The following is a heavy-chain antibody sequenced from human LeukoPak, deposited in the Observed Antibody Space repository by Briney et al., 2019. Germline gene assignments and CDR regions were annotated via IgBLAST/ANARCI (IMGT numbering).Heavy chain of an antibody. CDR3: ARVVGDYGDYNWFDP. CDR2: INAGNGNT. J-gene: IGHJ5*02. D-gene: IGHD4-17*01. CDR1: GYTFTSYA. Sequence: GASVKVSCKASGYTFTSYAMHWVRQAPGQRLEWMGWINAGNGNTKYSQKFQGRVTITRDTSASTAYMELSSLRSEDTAVYYCARVVGDYGDYNWFDPWGQGTLVTVSS. V-gene: IGHV1-3*01.